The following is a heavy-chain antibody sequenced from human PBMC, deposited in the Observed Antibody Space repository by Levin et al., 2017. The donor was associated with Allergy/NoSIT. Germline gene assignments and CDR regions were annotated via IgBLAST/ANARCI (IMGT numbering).Heavy chain of an antibody. CDR1: GGSFSGYY. V-gene: IGHV4-34*01. Sequence: PSETLSLTCAVYGGSFSGYYWSWIRQPPGKGLEWIGEINHSGSTNYNPSLKSRVTISVDTSKNQFSLKLSSVTAADTAVYYCARGPEYGDYYFDYWGQGTLVTVSS. CDR3: ARGPEYGDYYFDY. D-gene: IGHD4-17*01. J-gene: IGHJ4*02. CDR2: INHSGST.